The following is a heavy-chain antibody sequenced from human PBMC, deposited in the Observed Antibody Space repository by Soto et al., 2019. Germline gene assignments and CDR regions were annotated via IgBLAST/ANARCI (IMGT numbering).Heavy chain of an antibody. D-gene: IGHD6-6*01. CDR2: ISAYNGNT. CDR1: GYTFTSYG. Sequence: GASVKVSCKASGYTFTSYGISWVRQAPGQGLEWMGWISAYNGNTNYAQKLQGRVTMTRDTSTSTAYMELRSLRSDDTAVYYCARVRAIAARLAVKYYYYYMDVWGKGTTVTVSS. CDR3: ARVRAIAARLAVKYYYYYMDV. J-gene: IGHJ6*03. V-gene: IGHV1-18*01.